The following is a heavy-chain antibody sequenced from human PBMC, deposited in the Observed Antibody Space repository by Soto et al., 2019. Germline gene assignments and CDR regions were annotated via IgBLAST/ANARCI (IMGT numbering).Heavy chain of an antibody. CDR1: GGSISSGGYS. J-gene: IGHJ4*02. D-gene: IGHD5-18*01. CDR3: AKERGYSYG. CDR2: IYHSGST. V-gene: IGHV4-30-2*01. Sequence: SETLSLTCAVSGGSISSGGYSWSWIRQPPGKGLEWIGYIYHSGSTYYADSVKGRFTISRDNSKNTLYLQMNSLRAEDTAVYYCAKERGYSYGWGQGTLVTVSS.